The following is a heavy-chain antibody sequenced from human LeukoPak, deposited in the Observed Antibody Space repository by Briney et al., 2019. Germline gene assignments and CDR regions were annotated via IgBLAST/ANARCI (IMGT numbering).Heavy chain of an antibody. D-gene: IGHD6-13*01. J-gene: IGHJ2*01. V-gene: IGHV3-23*01. CDR3: ARGASSSWYPTGLDWRPKVKWYFDL. CDR1: KFTFNNYA. CDR2: ISGSTGIT. Sequence: GGSLRLSCLASKFTFNNYAMTWVRQAPGKGLEWVSTISGSTGITYYADSVKGRFTFSRDNSKNMLYLQMNSLKAGDTAVYYCARGASSSWYPTGLDWRPKVKWYFDLWGRGTLVTVSS.